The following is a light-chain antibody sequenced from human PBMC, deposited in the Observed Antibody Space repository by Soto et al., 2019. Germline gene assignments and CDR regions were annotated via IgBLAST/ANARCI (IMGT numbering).Light chain of an antibody. CDR1: QSRKSN. CDR3: QQGSNWPT. V-gene: IGKV3-11*01. J-gene: IGKJ4*01. CDR2: DAS. Sequence: EMVLTQSPGALSLSPGERATLSCRASQSRKSNLAWYQQKPGQAPRLIMDDASTRATSIPTRFSGGGSGTVFTLTIRSLPSEDFAVYYCQQGSNWPTFGGGTKVDIK.